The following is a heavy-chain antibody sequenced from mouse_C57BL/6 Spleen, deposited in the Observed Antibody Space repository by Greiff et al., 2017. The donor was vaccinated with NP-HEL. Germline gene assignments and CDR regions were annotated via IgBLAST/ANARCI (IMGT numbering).Heavy chain of an antibody. J-gene: IGHJ2*01. CDR3: ARSRGYFDY. CDR2: IRNKANGYTT. Sequence: DVKLVESGGGLVQPGGSLSLSCAASGFTFTDYYMSWVRQPPGKALEWLGFIRNKANGYTTEYSASVKGRFTISRDNSQSILYLQMNALRAEDSATYYCARSRGYFDYWGQGTTLTVSS. CDR1: GFTFTDYY. V-gene: IGHV7-3*01.